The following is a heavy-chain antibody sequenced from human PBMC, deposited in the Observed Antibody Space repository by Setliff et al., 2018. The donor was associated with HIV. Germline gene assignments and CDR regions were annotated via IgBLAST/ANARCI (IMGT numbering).Heavy chain of an antibody. CDR2: IKQDGSEK. J-gene: IGHJ6*02. CDR3: ARPTNIDTLYYGSQSFYMYYYGMDV. CDR1: GFTYSGYW. Sequence: GGSLRLSCAASGFTYSGYWMSWVRQAPGKGLEWVANIKQDGSEKYYVDSVKGRFTISRDNAKNSLYVQMNSLRADDTAVYFCARPTNIDTLYYGSQSFYMYYYGMDVWGQGTTVTVSS. V-gene: IGHV3-7*01. D-gene: IGHD3-10*01.